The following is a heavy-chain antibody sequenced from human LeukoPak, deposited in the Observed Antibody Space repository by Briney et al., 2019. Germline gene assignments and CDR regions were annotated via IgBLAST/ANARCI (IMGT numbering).Heavy chain of an antibody. V-gene: IGHV3-30*04. CDR2: ISYDGSNK. CDR3: ARGACISTTCYANFDY. Sequence: GGSLRLSCAAAGFTFSSSAMHWVRQAPGKGLEWVAVISYDGSNKYYADSVKGRFTISRDNSKNTLYLQVTSLRSEDTAVYYCARGACISTTCYANFDYWGQGTLVTVSS. CDR1: GFTFSSSA. D-gene: IGHD2-2*01. J-gene: IGHJ4*02.